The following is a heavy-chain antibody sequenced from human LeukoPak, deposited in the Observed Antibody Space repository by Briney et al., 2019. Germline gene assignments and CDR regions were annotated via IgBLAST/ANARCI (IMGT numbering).Heavy chain of an antibody. Sequence: GRSLRLSCAASGFTFSSYGMHWVRQAPGKGLEWVAVISYDGSNKYYADSVKGRPTISRDNSKNTLYLQMNSLRAEDTAVYYCAKDQYDYWGQGTLVTVSS. J-gene: IGHJ4*02. CDR3: AKDQYDY. V-gene: IGHV3-30*18. CDR2: ISYDGSNK. CDR1: GFTFSSYG.